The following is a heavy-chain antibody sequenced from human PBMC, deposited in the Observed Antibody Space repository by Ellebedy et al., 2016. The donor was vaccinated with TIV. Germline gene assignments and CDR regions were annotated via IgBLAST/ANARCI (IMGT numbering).Heavy chain of an antibody. D-gene: IGHD1/OR15-1a*01. V-gene: IGHV3-53*01. CDR3: AKVGRGTTGWTDY. J-gene: IGHJ4*02. Sequence: GESLKISCAASEFTVSSNFMSWVRQAPGKRLEWVLVIHSGGSTYHTDSVKGRFTTSRDNSKNTLYLHMTSLRGEDTAVYYCAKVGRGTTGWTDYWGLGILVTVSS. CDR1: EFTVSSNF. CDR2: IHSGGST.